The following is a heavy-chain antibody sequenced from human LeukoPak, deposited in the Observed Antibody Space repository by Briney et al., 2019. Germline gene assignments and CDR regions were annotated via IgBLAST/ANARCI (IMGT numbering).Heavy chain of an antibody. Sequence: SETLSLTCTVSGGSISSYYWSWIRQPPGKGLEWIGYIYYSGSTNYNPSLKSRVTISVDTSKNQFSLKLSSVTAADTAVYYCARRGYDSSGYYYAYWGQGTLVTVSS. J-gene: IGHJ4*02. D-gene: IGHD3-22*01. V-gene: IGHV4-59*08. CDR2: IYYSGST. CDR3: ARRGYDSSGYYYAY. CDR1: GGSISSYY.